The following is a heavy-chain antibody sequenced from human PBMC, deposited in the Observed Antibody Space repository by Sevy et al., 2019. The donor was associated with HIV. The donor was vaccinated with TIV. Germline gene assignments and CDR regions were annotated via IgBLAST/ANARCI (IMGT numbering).Heavy chain of an antibody. Sequence: SETLSLTCTVSGGSVSSGSYYWSWIRQPPGKGLEWIGYIYYSGSTNYNPSLKSRLTISVDTSKNQFSLKLSSVTAADTAVYYCARVEYSSSSYDYWGQGTLVTVSS. D-gene: IGHD6-6*01. CDR1: GGSVSSGSYY. CDR2: IYYSGST. V-gene: IGHV4-61*01. CDR3: ARVEYSSSSYDY. J-gene: IGHJ4*02.